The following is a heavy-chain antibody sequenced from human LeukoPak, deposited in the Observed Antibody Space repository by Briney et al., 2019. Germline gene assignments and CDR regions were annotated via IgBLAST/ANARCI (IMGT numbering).Heavy chain of an antibody. CDR2: IYPGDSYT. Sequence: GESLKISFKGSGYGFTSYWIGWVRPMPGKGLEWMGIIYPGDSYTNYSPSFQGHVTISADKSTSTAYLQWSSLKASDTAMYYCARQGESYYYGMDVWGQGTTVTVSS. V-gene: IGHV5-51*01. CDR1: GYGFTSYW. CDR3: ARQGESYYYGMDV. J-gene: IGHJ6*02.